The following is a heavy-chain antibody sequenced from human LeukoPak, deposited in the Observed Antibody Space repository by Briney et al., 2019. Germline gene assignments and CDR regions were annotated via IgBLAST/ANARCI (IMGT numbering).Heavy chain of an antibody. CDR1: GYTFTDYY. V-gene: IGHV1-69-2*01. Sequence: ASVKISCKVSGYTFTDYYMHWVQQAPGKGLEWMGLVDPEDGETIYAQKFQGRVTMTRDTSTSTVYMELSSLRSEDTAVYYCARSSPRKGDSSGYYGYWGQGTLVTVSS. CDR3: ARSSPRKGDSSGYYGY. D-gene: IGHD3-22*01. CDR2: VDPEDGET. J-gene: IGHJ4*02.